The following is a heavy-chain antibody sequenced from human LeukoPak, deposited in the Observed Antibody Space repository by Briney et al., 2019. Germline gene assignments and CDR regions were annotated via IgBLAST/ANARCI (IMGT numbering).Heavy chain of an antibody. CDR3: ARDGGEWELPPGLFDY. V-gene: IGHV1-2*02. CDR2: INPNSGGT. CDR1: GYTFTGYY. J-gene: IGHJ4*02. D-gene: IGHD1-26*01. Sequence: ASVKVSCKASGYTFTGYYMHWVRQAPGQGLEWMGWINPNSGGTNYAQKFQGRVTITADKSTSTAYMELSSLRSEDTAVYYCARDGGEWELPPGLFDYWGQGTLVTVSS.